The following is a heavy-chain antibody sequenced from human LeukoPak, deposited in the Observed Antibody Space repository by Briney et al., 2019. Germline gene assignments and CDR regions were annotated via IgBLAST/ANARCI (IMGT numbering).Heavy chain of an antibody. J-gene: IGHJ3*01. CDR1: GITFSIYS. D-gene: IGHD4-17*01. Sequence: PGESLRLSCVASGITFSIYSMNWVRQAPGKGLEWVSSIGGSSSSLYYAESVKGRFTISRDNARNSLYLQMNSLRVEDTAVYYCAKEAGQDYGALDAFDVWGQGTMVTVSS. CDR3: AKEAGQDYGALDAFDV. V-gene: IGHV3-21*01. CDR2: IGGSSSSL.